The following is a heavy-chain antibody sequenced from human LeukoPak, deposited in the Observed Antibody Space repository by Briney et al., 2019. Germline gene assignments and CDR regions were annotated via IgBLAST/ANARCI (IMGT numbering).Heavy chain of an antibody. CDR1: GYSFTGHY. D-gene: IGHD1-26*01. CDR2: INPKSGGT. Sequence: ASVKVSCKASGYSFTGHYMHWVRQAPGQGLEWMGWINPKSGGTNYAQKFQGRVTMTRDTSISTAYMELSRLRSDDTAVYYCARDRGSYYGLDYWGQGTLVTVSS. V-gene: IGHV1-2*02. J-gene: IGHJ4*02. CDR3: ARDRGSYYGLDY.